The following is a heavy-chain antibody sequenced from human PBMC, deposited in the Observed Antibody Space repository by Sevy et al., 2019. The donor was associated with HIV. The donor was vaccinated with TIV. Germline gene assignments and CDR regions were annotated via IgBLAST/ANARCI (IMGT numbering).Heavy chain of an antibody. J-gene: IGHJ3*02. D-gene: IGHD4-4*01. CDR2: SYPGDSET. CDR1: GYRFNSYW. Sequence: GESLKISCKGSGYRFNSYWIGWVRQMPGKGLEWMGISYPGDSETRYSPSFQGQVTISADKSISSAYLQWSSLKASDTAMYYCARLEMTTMSVDAFDIWGQGTMVTVSS. V-gene: IGHV5-51*01. CDR3: ARLEMTTMSVDAFDI.